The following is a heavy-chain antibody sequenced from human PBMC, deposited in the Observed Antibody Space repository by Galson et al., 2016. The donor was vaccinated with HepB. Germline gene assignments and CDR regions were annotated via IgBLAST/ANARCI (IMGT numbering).Heavy chain of an antibody. CDR2: IYGGGST. Sequence: SLRLSCAASGFTVSSNCMSWVRQAPGKGLEWVSVIYGGGSTYYADSVKGRFTISRDNPKNTLYLQMNSLRAEATAVYYCARHQKKAYCSSTSFYYYYMDVWSQGTTVTVSS. CDR3: ARHQKKAYCSSTSFYYYYMDV. D-gene: IGHD2-2*01. CDR1: GFTVSSNC. V-gene: IGHV3-53*01. J-gene: IGHJ6*03.